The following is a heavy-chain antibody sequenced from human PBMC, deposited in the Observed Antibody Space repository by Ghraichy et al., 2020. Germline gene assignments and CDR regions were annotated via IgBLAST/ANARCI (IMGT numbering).Heavy chain of an antibody. D-gene: IGHD5-24*01. CDR1: GFTFSSYL. J-gene: IGHJ4*02. Sequence: GESLNISCAASGFTFSSYLMHWVRQVPGKGLVWVSRIERDGSSASYADSAKGRFTIYRDNAKQTLYLQMNSLRAEDTAVYYCVRDRDGYNFWGQGTLVTVSS. CDR2: IERDGSSA. CDR3: VRDRDGYNF. V-gene: IGHV3-74*01.